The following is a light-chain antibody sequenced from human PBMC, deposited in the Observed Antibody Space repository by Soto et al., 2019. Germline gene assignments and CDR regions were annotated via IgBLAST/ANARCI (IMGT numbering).Light chain of an antibody. CDR3: QQFGSSPPFT. CDR1: QSVSSSY. V-gene: IGKV3-20*01. CDR2: GAS. Sequence: EIVLTQSPGTLSLSPGERATLSCRASQSVSSSYLAWYQQKPGQAPRLLIYGASSRATGIPHRFSGSGSGTDFPLTISRLEPEDIAVYYCQQFGSSPPFTFGQGTKLEIK. J-gene: IGKJ2*01.